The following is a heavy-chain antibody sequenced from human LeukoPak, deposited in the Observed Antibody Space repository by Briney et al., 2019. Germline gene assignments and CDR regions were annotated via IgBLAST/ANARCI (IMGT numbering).Heavy chain of an antibody. CDR2: IYYSGSV. CDR1: GGSIRGYY. Sequence: SETLSLTCTVSGGSIRGYYWTWIRQPPGKGLEWIGYIYYSGSVDYNPSLTSRVTISVDTSNNQSSLKLSSVTAADSALYYCAREYCSSTNCYFDYWGQGTLVTVSS. D-gene: IGHD2-2*01. J-gene: IGHJ4*02. V-gene: IGHV4-59*01. CDR3: AREYCSSTNCYFDY.